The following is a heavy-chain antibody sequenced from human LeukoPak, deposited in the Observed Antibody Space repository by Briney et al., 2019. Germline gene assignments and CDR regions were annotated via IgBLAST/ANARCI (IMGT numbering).Heavy chain of an antibody. CDR1: GDSVSSNSAA. CDR2: TCYRSKWYN. V-gene: IGHV6-1*01. CDR3: ARDGYDFWSGYGYYFDY. D-gene: IGHD3-3*01. J-gene: IGHJ4*02. Sequence: SQTLSLTCAISGDSVSSNSAAWNWIRQSPSRGLEWLGRTCYRSKWYNDYAVSVKSRITINPDTSKNQFSLQLNSVTPEDTAVYYCARDGYDFWSGYGYYFDYWGQGTLVTVSS.